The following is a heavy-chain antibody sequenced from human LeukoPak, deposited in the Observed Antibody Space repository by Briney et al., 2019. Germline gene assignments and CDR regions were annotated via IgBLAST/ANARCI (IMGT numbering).Heavy chain of an antibody. D-gene: IGHD6-19*01. Sequence: ASVKVSCKASGYTFTSYFIHWVRQAPGEGLEWMGIINPTGGSTRYAQKFQGRVTMTRDTSTSTVYMELSSLRSEDTAVYYCARALEYSSGAGLIFDYWGQGTLVIVSS. CDR2: INPTGGST. J-gene: IGHJ4*02. CDR3: ARALEYSSGAGLIFDY. CDR1: GYTFTSYF. V-gene: IGHV1-46*01.